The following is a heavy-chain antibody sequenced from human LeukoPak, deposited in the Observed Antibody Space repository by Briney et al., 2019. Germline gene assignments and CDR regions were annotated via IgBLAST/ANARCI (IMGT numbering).Heavy chain of an antibody. J-gene: IGHJ4*02. D-gene: IGHD4-11*01. CDR3: ATRHRFRTTHFDY. Sequence: SETLSLTCAVYGGSLSGYYWSWIRQPPGKGLEWIGEINHSGSTNYNPSLKSRVTISVDTSKNQFSLKLSSVTAADTAVYYCATRHRFRTTHFDYWGQGTLVTVSS. CDR1: GGSLSGYY. CDR2: INHSGST. V-gene: IGHV4-34*01.